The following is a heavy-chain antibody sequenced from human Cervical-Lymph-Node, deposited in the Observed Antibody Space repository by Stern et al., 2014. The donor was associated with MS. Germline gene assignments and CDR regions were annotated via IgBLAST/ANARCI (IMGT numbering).Heavy chain of an antibody. CDR2: IFPGGSYI. CDR3: ARQRYFDY. Sequence: VQLVQSGPEVKRPGESLKISCQASGYTFTSYWIGWVRQMPGKGLEWIATIFPGGSYIRYSPSFQGQVPISAAKSSSTAYLQWNNLKASDPAIYYCARQRYFDYWGQGTLVTVSS. CDR1: GYTFTSYW. V-gene: IGHV5-51*01. J-gene: IGHJ4*02.